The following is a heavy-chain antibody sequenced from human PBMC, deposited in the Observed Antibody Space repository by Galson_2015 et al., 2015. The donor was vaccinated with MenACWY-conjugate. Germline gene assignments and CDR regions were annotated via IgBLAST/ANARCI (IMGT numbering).Heavy chain of an antibody. CDR2: IDPSDSYT. V-gene: IGHV5-10-1*01. J-gene: IGHJ4*02. CDR3: ARISGSYYLPDY. D-gene: IGHD1-26*01. Sequence: ISWVRQVPGKGLEWMGRIDPSDSYTNYSPSFQGHVTISADKSISTAYLQWSSLKASDTAMYYCARISGSYYLPDYWGQGTLVTVSS.